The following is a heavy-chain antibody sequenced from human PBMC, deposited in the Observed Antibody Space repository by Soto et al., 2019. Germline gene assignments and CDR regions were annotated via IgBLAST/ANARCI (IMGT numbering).Heavy chain of an antibody. J-gene: IGHJ3*02. CDR2: ISGSGGST. Sequence: PGGSLRLSCAASGFTFSSYAMSWVRQAPGKGLEWVSAISGSGGSTYYADSVKGRFTISRDNSKNTLYLQMNSLRAEDTAVYYCAKDVVTYYDFWSGYGLGAYAFDIWGQGTMVTVSS. D-gene: IGHD3-3*01. CDR1: GFTFSSYA. CDR3: AKDVVTYYDFWSGYGLGAYAFDI. V-gene: IGHV3-23*01.